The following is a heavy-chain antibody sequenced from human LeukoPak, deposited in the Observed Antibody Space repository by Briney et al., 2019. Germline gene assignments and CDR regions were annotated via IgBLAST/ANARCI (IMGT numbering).Heavy chain of an antibody. J-gene: IGHJ5*02. CDR2: INTDGSTT. D-gene: IGHD3-9*01. Sequence: PGMSLRLSCAASGFTFSSYWMHWVRQAPGKGLVWVSRINTDGSTTTYADSVKGRFTISRDNSKNRLYLQMNSLRAEDTAVYYCARTGYANNWFDPWGQGTLVTVSS. V-gene: IGHV3-74*01. CDR1: GFTFSSYW. CDR3: ARTGYANNWFDP.